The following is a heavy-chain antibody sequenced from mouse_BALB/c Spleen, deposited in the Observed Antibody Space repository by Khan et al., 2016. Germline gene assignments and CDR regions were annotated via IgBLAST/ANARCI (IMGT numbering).Heavy chain of an antibody. Sequence: QVQLKESGAELVRPGTSVKVSCKASGYAFTNCLIEWVKQRPGQGLEWIGVINPGSGGTNYNERFKGKATLTADNSSSTAYMQLSSLTSDDSADYFCASQYGSSYVGFAYWGQGTLVTVSA. CDR2: INPGSGGT. J-gene: IGHJ3*01. D-gene: IGHD1-1*01. CDR1: GYAFTNCL. V-gene: IGHV1-54*01. CDR3: ASQYGSSYVGFAY.